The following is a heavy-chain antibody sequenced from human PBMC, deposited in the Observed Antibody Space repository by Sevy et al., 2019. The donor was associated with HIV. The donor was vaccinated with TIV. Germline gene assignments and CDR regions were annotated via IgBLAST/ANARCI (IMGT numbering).Heavy chain of an antibody. Sequence: GGSLRLSCAASGFTFSKYSMSWVRQPPGKGLEWVSILSLGCGGINYADSVKGRFTISRDNSKSWVYLQMNNLRPEDTAVYYCAREGCTKPHDYWGQGTLVTVSS. V-gene: IGHV3-23*01. CDR2: LSLGCGGI. CDR3: AREGCTKPHDY. CDR1: GFTFSKYS. J-gene: IGHJ4*02. D-gene: IGHD2-8*01.